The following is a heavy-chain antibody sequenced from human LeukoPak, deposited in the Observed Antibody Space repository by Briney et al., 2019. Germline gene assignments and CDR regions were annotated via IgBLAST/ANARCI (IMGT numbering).Heavy chain of an antibody. V-gene: IGHV3-23*01. J-gene: IGHJ5*02. D-gene: IGHD1-26*01. CDR3: AKDQFRSGSHSGDP. Sequence: PGGSLRLSCAASGFTFSSYAMSWVRQAPGKGLEWVSAISGSGGSTYYADSVKGRFTISRDNSKNTLYLQMNSLRAEDTAVYYCAKDQFRSGSHSGDPWGQGTLVTVSS. CDR2: ISGSGGST. CDR1: GFTFSSYA.